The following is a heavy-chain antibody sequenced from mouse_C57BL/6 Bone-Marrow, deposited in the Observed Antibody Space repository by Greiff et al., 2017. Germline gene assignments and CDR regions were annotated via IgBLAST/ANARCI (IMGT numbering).Heavy chain of an antibody. J-gene: IGHJ2*01. CDR2: IYPGSGNT. CDR1: GYTFTDYY. V-gene: IGHV1-76*01. D-gene: IGHD2-14*01. CDR3: ARSYRVDY. Sequence: VQLQQSGAELVRPGASVKLSCKASGYTFTDYYINWVKQRPGQGLEWIARIYPGSGNTYYNEKFKGKGTLTAEKSSSTTYMQLSSLTSEDSAVYFCARSYRVDYWGQGTTLTVSS.